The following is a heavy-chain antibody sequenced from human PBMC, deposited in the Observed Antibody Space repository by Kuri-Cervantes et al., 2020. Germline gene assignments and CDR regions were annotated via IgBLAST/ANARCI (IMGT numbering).Heavy chain of an antibody. D-gene: IGHD3-10*01. CDR2: IYYSGST. CDR3: ARATDGVDY. J-gene: IGHJ4*02. Sequence: ESLKISCTVSGGSIGSYYWSWIRQPPGKGLEWIGYIYYSGSTNYNPSLKSRVTISVDTSKNQFSLKLSSVTAADTAVYYCARATDGVDYWGQGTLVTVSS. CDR1: GGSIGSYY. V-gene: IGHV4-59*01.